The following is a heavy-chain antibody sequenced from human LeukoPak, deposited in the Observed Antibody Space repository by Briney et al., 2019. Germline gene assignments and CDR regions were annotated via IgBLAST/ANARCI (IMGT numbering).Heavy chain of an antibody. Sequence: SETLSLTCTVSGGSMSSYHGSWIRQPPGKGLEWIGYIYYSGSTNYNPSLKSRVTISVDTSKNQFSLKLSSVTAADTAVYYCARVPYSSGWVWFDPWGQGTLVTVSS. CDR2: IYYSGST. J-gene: IGHJ5*02. CDR3: ARVPYSSGWVWFDP. V-gene: IGHV4-59*01. D-gene: IGHD6-19*01. CDR1: GGSMSSYH.